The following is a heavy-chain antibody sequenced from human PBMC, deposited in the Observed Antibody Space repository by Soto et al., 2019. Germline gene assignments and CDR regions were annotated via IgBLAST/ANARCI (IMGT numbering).Heavy chain of an antibody. V-gene: IGHV1-18*01. J-gene: IGHJ6*02. D-gene: IGHD3-10*01. CDR3: ARAPNYYGSGSYPYYYGMDV. CDR1: GYTFTSYG. CDR2: ISAYNGNT. Sequence: GASVKVSCKASGYTFTSYGISWVRQAPGQGLEWMGWISAYNGNTNYAQKLQGRVTMTTDTSTSTAYMELRSLRSDDTAVYYCARAPNYYGSGSYPYYYGMDVWGQGTTVTVSS.